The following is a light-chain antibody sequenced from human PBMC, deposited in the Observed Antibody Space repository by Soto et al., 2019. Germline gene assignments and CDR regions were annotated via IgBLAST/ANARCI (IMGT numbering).Light chain of an antibody. CDR3: QQRSNCT. Sequence: EIVLTQSPATLSLSPGERATLSCRASQSVSSYLAWYQQKPGQAPRLLIYDASNRATGIPARFSGSGSGTDFTLTISSPEPEDFEVYYCQQRSNCTFGGGTKVESK. CDR1: QSVSSY. V-gene: IGKV3-11*01. CDR2: DAS. J-gene: IGKJ4*01.